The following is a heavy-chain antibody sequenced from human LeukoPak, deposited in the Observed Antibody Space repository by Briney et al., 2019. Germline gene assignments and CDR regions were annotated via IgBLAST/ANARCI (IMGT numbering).Heavy chain of an antibody. J-gene: IGHJ4*02. CDR3: AKGGTLWFGEFDY. CDR1: GFTFSSYA. CDR2: ISGSGGST. V-gene: IGHV3-23*01. D-gene: IGHD3-10*01. Sequence: GGSLRLSCAASGFTFSSYAMSWVRQAPGKGLEWVSAISGSGGSTYYADSVRGRFTISRDNSKNTLYLQMNSLRAEDTAVYYCAKGGTLWFGEFDYWGQGTLVTVSS.